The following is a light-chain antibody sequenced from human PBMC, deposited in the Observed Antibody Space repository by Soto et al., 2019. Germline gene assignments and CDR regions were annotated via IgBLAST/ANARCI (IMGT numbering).Light chain of an antibody. CDR2: AAS. CDR1: QAISNY. J-gene: IGKJ1*01. V-gene: IGKV1-17*03. Sequence: DVQMTQSPASLSASVGDRVTITCRSSQAISNYLAWFQQKPGHAPKRLIYAASTLEIGVPSRFSGSGSGTEFSLTISSLQPEDFATYYCIQDFISPLTVGQGTKVDIK. CDR3: IQDFISPLT.